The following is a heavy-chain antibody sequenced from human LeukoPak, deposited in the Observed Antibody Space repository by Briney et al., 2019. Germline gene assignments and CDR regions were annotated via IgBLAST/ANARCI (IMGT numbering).Heavy chain of an antibody. CDR1: GYTFTGYY. CDR3: ARDLRDSSDY. Sequence: VSVKVSCKASGYTFTGYYMHWVRQAPGQGREGMGWINPNSGGTDYAQKFQGRVTMTRDTSISTAYMELSRLRSDDTAVYYCARDLRDSSDYWGQGTLVTVSS. D-gene: IGHD3-16*01. V-gene: IGHV1-2*02. J-gene: IGHJ4*02. CDR2: INPNSGGT.